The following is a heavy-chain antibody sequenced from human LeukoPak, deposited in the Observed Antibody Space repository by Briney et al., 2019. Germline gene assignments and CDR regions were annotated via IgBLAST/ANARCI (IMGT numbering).Heavy chain of an antibody. CDR2: MHYSGST. CDR1: GGSISSCSYY. D-gene: IGHD2-2*01. CDR3: ARRLSSTTWFDS. V-gene: IGHV4-39*01. Sequence: PSETLSLTCTVSGGSISSCSYYWVWIRQPPGQGLDWIGDMHYSGSTYYNPSLKRRVAISVDTSKNQFSLTLSPVTAADTAVYYCARRLSSTTWFDSWGQGTLVTVSS. J-gene: IGHJ5*01.